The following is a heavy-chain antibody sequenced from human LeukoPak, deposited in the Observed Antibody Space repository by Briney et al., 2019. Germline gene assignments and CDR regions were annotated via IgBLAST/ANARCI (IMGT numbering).Heavy chain of an antibody. CDR3: AGMSGYYSKFDY. Sequence: GNYMSWVRQHPGKGLEWIAYINYSGNTYHNPSLKSRVTISVDTSRNQFSLKLSSVTAADTAIYYCAGMSGYYSKFDYWGQGTLVTVSS. CDR1: GNY. D-gene: IGHD3-22*01. CDR2: INYSGNT. V-gene: IGHV4-31*02. J-gene: IGHJ4*02.